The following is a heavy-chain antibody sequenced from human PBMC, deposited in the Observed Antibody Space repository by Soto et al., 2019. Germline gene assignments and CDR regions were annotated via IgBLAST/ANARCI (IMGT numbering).Heavy chain of an antibody. CDR2: IHSDGSST. V-gene: IGHV3-74*01. D-gene: IGHD1-26*01. Sequence: EVQLVESGGGLVQPGESLRLSCAASGFTFSYYWMHWVRQAPGKGLVWVSRIHSDGSSTTYADSVKGRFTISRDNARNTVYLQTNILRVEDTAVYYCARGDRGAFDIWGQGTVVTVSS. CDR1: GFTFSYYW. CDR3: ARGDRGAFDI. J-gene: IGHJ3*02.